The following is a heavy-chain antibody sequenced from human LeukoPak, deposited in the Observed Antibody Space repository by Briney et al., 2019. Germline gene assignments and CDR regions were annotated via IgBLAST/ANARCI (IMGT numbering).Heavy chain of an antibody. Sequence: ASETLSLTCAVSGGSISSGGYSWSWFRQPPGKGLEWIGHISHSGSTYYNPSLKSRVTISVDTSKNQFSLKLSSVTAADTAVYYCARAVTYSYAHDYWGQGTLVTVSS. CDR2: ISHSGST. V-gene: IGHV4-30-2*01. D-gene: IGHD5-18*01. CDR3: ARAVTYSYAHDY. CDR1: GGSISSGGYS. J-gene: IGHJ4*02.